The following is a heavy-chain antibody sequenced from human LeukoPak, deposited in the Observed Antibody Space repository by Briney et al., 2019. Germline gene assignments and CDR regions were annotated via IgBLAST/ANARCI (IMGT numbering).Heavy chain of an antibody. CDR1: GFSFSSYT. J-gene: IGHJ4*02. Sequence: GGSLRLSCAASGFSFSSYTMSWVRQAPGKGLEWVSGISSTSTYIYHADSMEGRFTISRDNAKNSLYLQMTSLRAEDTAVYFCARLPGVVAATMPDWGQGTLVTVSS. V-gene: IGHV3-21*01. D-gene: IGHD2-15*01. CDR3: ARLPGVVAATMPD. CDR2: ISSTSTYI.